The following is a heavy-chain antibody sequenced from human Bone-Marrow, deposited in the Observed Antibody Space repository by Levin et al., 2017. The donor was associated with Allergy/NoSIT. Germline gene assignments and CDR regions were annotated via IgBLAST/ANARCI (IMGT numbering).Heavy chain of an antibody. CDR1: GFTFENHG. CDR2: LSYDGTTE. J-gene: IGHJ4*01. Sequence: TGGSLRLSCVGSGFTFENHGIHWVRQAPGKGLEWLSVLSYDGTTEYYADSVKGRLTMSRDNSKNTGYLQIERLRPDETAVFYCARTAGNLRHDLDCWGQGTLVTVSS. D-gene: IGHD1-1*01. V-gene: IGHV3-30*03. CDR3: ARTAGNLRHDLDC.